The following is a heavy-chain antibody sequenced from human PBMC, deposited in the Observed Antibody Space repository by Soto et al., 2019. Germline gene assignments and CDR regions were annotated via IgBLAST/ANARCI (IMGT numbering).Heavy chain of an antibody. Sequence: PWGSLVLCCASSGFTFTNYWMQWVRQAPGKGLVWVSRINSDGSSTSHADSVKGRFTISRDNAKNTLYLQMSSLRAEDTAVYYCARPQYMPDDVFDVWGRGTVVTVSS. J-gene: IGHJ3*01. CDR2: INSDGSST. CDR3: ARPQYMPDDVFDV. V-gene: IGHV3-74*01. CDR1: GFTFTNYW. D-gene: IGHD1-1*01.